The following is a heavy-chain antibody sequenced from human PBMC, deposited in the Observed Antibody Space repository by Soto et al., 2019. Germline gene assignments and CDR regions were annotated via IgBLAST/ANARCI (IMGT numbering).Heavy chain of an antibody. CDR3: ARDFSGYQYAPMDV. Sequence: PGGSLRLSCAASGFTFSSYGMHWVRQAPGKGLEWEAVISYDGSNKYYADSVKGRFTISRDNSKNTLYLQMNSLRAEDTAVYYCARDFSGYQYAPMDVWGQGTTVTVSS. CDR2: ISYDGSNK. CDR1: GFTFSSYG. D-gene: IGHD5-12*01. J-gene: IGHJ6*02. V-gene: IGHV3-30*03.